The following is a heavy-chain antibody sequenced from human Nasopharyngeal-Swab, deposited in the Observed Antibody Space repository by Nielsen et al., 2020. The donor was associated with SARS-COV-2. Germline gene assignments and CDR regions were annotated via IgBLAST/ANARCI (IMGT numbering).Heavy chain of an antibody. J-gene: IGHJ4*02. CDR3: ARDKGRCSSTSCYVDY. D-gene: IGHD2-2*01. Sequence: GESLKISFAASGFTFSDYYMSWIRQAPGKGLEWVSYISSSGSTIYYADSVKGRFTISRDNAKNSLYLQMNSLRAEDTAVYYCARDKGRCSSTSCYVDYWGQGTLVTVSS. CDR1: GFTFSDYY. V-gene: IGHV3-11*01. CDR2: ISSSGSTI.